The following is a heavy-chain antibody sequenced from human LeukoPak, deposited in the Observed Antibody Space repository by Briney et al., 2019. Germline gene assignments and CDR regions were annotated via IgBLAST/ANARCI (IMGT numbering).Heavy chain of an antibody. CDR2: IRYDGSNK. CDR3: AKDARYCSGGSCYPNAFDI. D-gene: IGHD2-15*01. Sequence: GGSLRLSCAASGFTFSSSGMHWVRQAPGKGLEWVAFIRYDGSNKYYADSVKVRFTISRDNSKNTLYLQMNSLRAEDTAVYYCAKDARYCSGGSCYPNAFDIWGQGTMVTVSS. V-gene: IGHV3-30*02. CDR1: GFTFSSSG. J-gene: IGHJ3*02.